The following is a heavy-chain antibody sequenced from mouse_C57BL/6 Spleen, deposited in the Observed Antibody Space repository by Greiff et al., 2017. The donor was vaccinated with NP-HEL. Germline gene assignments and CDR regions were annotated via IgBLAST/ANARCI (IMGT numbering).Heavy chain of an antibody. Sequence: VKVVESGPELVKPGASVKISCKASGYAFSSSWMNWVKQRPGKGLEWIGRIYPGDGDTNYNGKFKGKATLTADKSSSTAYMQLSSLTSEDSAVYFCANYGSSYGYWGQGTTLTVSS. CDR1: GYAFSSSW. CDR3: ANYGSSYGY. J-gene: IGHJ2*01. D-gene: IGHD1-1*01. CDR2: IYPGDGDT. V-gene: IGHV1-82*01.